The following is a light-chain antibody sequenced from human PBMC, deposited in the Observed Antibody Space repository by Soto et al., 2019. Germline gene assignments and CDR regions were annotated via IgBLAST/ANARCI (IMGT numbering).Light chain of an antibody. J-gene: IGKJ1*01. V-gene: IGKV1-5*03. CDR3: QQYNSYWT. Sequence: DIQMTQSPSTLSASVGDRVTITCRASQSINNWLAWYPQKPGKAPKLLIYKASSLESGVPSRFSGSGSGTEFTLTISSLQPDYFATYYCQQYNSYWTFGQGTKVEIK. CDR1: QSINNW. CDR2: KAS.